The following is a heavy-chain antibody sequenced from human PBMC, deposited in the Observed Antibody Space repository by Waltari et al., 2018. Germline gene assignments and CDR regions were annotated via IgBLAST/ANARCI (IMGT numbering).Heavy chain of an antibody. J-gene: IGHJ4*02. CDR2: IGAYNGNT. V-gene: IGHV1-18*01. D-gene: IGHD2-2*01. CDR3: ASSSFCSSTTCYLGY. Sequence: QVRLVQSAAEVKKPGASVKVSCKASGYTFSSYGISWVRQAPGQGLEWMGWIGAYNGNTDYAQKFRGRVTLTTDRSTNTAYMELMSLRSDATAFYYCASSSFCSSTTCYLGYWGQGTLVTVSS. CDR1: GYTFSSYG.